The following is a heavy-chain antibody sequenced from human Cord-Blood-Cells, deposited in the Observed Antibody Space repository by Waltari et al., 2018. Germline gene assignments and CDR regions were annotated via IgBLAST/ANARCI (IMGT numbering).Heavy chain of an antibody. CDR3: ARLCGVGYDLIFWDY. J-gene: IGHJ4*02. V-gene: IGHV4-39*01. CDR2: IYYSGST. Sequence: QLQLQESGPGLVKPSETLSLTCTVSGGSISSRRYYWGWIRPPPGKGLEWIGSIYYSGSTYYNPSLKSRVTISVDTSKNQFSLKLSSVTAADTAVYYCARLCGVGYDLIFWDYWGQGTLVTVSS. D-gene: IGHD5-12*01. CDR1: GGSISSRRYY.